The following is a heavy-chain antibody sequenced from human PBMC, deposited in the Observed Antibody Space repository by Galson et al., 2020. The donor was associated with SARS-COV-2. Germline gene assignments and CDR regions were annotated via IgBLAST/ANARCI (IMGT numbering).Heavy chain of an antibody. D-gene: IGHD7-27*01. Sequence: LNISCQASGFPFTLQPMHWVRQAPGKGPEWVAVSSSDGTKEYYADSLKGRFTISRDNSKSTLFLQMNGLRVDDTAVYYCVRDKWGDKLEGDDWGQGTLVTVAS. CDR1: GFPFTLQP. CDR3: VRDKWGDKLEGDD. CDR2: SSSDGTKE. J-gene: IGHJ4*02. V-gene: IGHV3-30*03.